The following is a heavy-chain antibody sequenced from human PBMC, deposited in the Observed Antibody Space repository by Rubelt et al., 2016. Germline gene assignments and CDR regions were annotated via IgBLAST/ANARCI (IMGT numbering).Heavy chain of an antibody. Sequence: QVQLQQWGAGLLKPSETLSLTCAVYGGSVSGYYWSWIRQPPGKGLAWIGEITHFGSTNYNPSLKLRVTLAVDPSKNQFSLKLTSVTAADSAVYYWASSWYMVWWGQGTLVTVSS. CDR3: ASSWYMVW. D-gene: IGHD6-13*01. CDR1: GGSVSGYY. V-gene: IGHV4-34*01. CDR2: ITHFGST. J-gene: IGHJ4*02.